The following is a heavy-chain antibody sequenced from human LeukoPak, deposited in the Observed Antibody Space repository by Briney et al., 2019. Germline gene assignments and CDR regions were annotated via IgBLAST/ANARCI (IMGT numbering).Heavy chain of an antibody. V-gene: IGHV1-18*04. CDR3: ARDLRNYYDSSGLNWFDP. CDR1: GYTFTSYY. J-gene: IGHJ5*02. CDR2: ISAYNGNT. Sequence: ASVKVSCKASGYTFTSYYMHWVRQAPGQGLEWMGWISAYNGNTNYAQKFQGRVTITADESTSTAYMELSSLRSEDTAVYYCARDLRNYYDSSGLNWFDPWGQGTLVTVSS. D-gene: IGHD3-22*01.